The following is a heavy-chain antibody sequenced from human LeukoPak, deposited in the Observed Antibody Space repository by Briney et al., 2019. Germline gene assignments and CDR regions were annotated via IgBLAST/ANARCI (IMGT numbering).Heavy chain of an antibody. CDR3: ARGGGGVYYDSRPSDAFDI. J-gene: IGHJ3*02. Sequence: GGSLRLSCAASGFTFSSYTMNWVRLAPGKGLEWVSSISRSNIYKYYADSVKGRFTISRDNAKNSLYLQMNSLRAEDTAVYYCARGGGGVYYDSRPSDAFDIWGQGTMVTVSS. CDR1: GFTFSSYT. D-gene: IGHD3-22*01. V-gene: IGHV3-21*01. CDR2: ISRSNIYK.